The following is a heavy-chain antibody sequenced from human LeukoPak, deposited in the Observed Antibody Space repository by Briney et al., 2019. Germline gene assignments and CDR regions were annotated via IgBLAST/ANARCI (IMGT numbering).Heavy chain of an antibody. Sequence: SETLSLTCTVSGGSISSYYWSWIRQPPGKGLEWIGYIYYSGSTNYNPSLKSRVTISVDTSKNQFSLKLSSVTAADTAVYYCAKLFGDRYGSGLIDYWGQGTLVTVSS. CDR2: IYYSGST. CDR3: AKLFGDRYGSGLIDY. J-gene: IGHJ4*02. D-gene: IGHD3-10*01. CDR1: GGSISSYY. V-gene: IGHV4-59*01.